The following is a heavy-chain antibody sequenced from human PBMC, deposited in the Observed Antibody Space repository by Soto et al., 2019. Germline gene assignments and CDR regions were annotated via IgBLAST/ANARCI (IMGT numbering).Heavy chain of an antibody. D-gene: IGHD5-12*01. V-gene: IGHV4-59*01. Sequence: QVQLQESGPGLVKPSETLSLICTVSGDSINNYYWSWIRQPPGKGLEWIGYIYYSGRTDYNPSLKSRVTISVDTSKNQFSLKLSSVTAANTAVYYCARDWNSGYDPWSQGTLVSVSS. J-gene: IGHJ5*02. CDR3: ARDWNSGYDP. CDR1: GDSINNYY. CDR2: IYYSGRT.